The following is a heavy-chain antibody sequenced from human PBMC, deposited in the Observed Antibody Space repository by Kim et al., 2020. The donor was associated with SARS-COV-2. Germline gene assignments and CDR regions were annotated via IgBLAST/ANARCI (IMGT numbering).Heavy chain of an antibody. J-gene: IGHJ1*01. CDR1: GYNFPSYG. V-gene: IGHV1-18*01. Sequence: ASVKVSCKTSGYNFPSYGLSWVRQAPGQGLEWMGWISPRNGDTNYAHDLQGRVTMTTDTSTNTAYMELRSLGSDDTAVYYFARQSSSTSSHIQLWAQGTLVTVSS. CDR2: ISPRNGDT. D-gene: IGHD6-6*01. CDR3: ARQSSSTSSHIQL.